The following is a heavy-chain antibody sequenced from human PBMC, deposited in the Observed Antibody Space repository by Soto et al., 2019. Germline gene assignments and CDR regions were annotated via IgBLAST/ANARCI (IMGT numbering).Heavy chain of an antibody. J-gene: IGHJ4*02. CDR3: ARHGLDSGGWYPHFDY. CDR1: GASISRGSYY. CDR2: IYYSGST. D-gene: IGHD6-19*01. Sequence: QLQLQESGPGLVKPSETLSLTCTVSGASISRGSYYWGWIRQPPGKGLEWIGSIYYSGSTHYNPSLQSRGTRSXXAXNXXFSLSLSSVTAADTAVYFCARHGLDSGGWYPHFDYWGQGTLVTVSS. V-gene: IGHV4-39*01.